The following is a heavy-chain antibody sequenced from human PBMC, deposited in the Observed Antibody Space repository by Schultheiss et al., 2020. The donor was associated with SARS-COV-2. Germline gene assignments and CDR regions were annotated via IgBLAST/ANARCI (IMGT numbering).Heavy chain of an antibody. V-gene: IGHV3-11*04. D-gene: IGHD1-1*01. CDR3: AKDWMENWFDP. CDR2: ISSSGSTI. CDR1: GFTVSSNY. J-gene: IGHJ5*02. Sequence: GGSLRLSCAASGFTVSSNYMSWVRQAPGKGLEWVSYISSSGSTIYYADSVKGRFTISRDNAKNSLYLQMNSLRAEDTAVYYCAKDWMENWFDPWGQGTLVTVSS.